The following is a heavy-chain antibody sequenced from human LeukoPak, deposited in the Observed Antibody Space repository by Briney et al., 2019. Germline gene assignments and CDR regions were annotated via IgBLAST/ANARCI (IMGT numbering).Heavy chain of an antibody. Sequence: GGSLRLSCTASGFTFRTYAMNWVRQAPGKGLEWLSGISGSGSGTYIISRDNSKNMVYLQMNSLTVEDTATYYCAKRTMSAFDSWGQGTLLIVSS. CDR1: GFTFRTYA. CDR2: ISGSGSGT. V-gene: IGHV3-23*01. D-gene: IGHD5-24*01. CDR3: AKRTMSAFDS. J-gene: IGHJ4*02.